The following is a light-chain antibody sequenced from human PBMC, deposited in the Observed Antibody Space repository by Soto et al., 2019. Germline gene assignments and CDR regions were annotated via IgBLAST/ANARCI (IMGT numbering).Light chain of an antibody. Sequence: QSALTRPASVSGSPGQSITISCTGTSSDVGGYNYVSWYQQHPGKAPKLMIYEVSNRPSGVSNRFSDSKSGNTASLTISGLQAEDEADYYCSSYTASSTLVVFGGGTKVTVL. CDR2: EVS. CDR3: SSYTASSTLVV. J-gene: IGLJ2*01. V-gene: IGLV2-14*01. CDR1: SSDVGGYNY.